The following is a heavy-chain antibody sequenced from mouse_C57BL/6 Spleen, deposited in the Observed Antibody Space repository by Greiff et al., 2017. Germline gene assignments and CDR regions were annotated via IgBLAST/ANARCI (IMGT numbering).Heavy chain of an antibody. CDR2: INPSNGGT. J-gene: IGHJ4*01. CDR3: ARETCDYYGSRPYAMDY. CDR1: GYTFTDYY. Sequence: QVQLQQSGPELVKPGASVKLSCKASGYTFTDYYMDWVKQSPGKSLEWIGNINPSNGGTNYNEKFKSKATLTVDNSSSTASMQLSSLTSEDSASDYCARETCDYYGSRPYAMDYWGQGTTVTVSS. D-gene: IGHD1-1*01. V-gene: IGHV1-53*01.